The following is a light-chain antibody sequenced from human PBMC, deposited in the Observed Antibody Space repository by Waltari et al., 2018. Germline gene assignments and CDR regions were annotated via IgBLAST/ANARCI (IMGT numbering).Light chain of an antibody. V-gene: IGKV2-30*02. J-gene: IGKJ1*01. CDR3: MQGTHWPWT. Sequence: DVVMTQSPLSLPVTLGQPASISCRSSQSLVHSDGTTYLNWFQQRPGQSPRRLFYRVSNRDSGVPDRFSGSGSGTDFTLKITRVEAEEVGVYYCMQGTHWPWTFGQGTKVEIK. CDR1: QSLVHSDGTTY. CDR2: RVS.